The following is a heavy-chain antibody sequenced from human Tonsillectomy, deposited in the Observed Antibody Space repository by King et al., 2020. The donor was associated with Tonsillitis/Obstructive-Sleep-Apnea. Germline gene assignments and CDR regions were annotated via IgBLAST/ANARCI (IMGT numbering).Heavy chain of an antibody. CDR2: IKSKTDGGTT. J-gene: IGHJ4*02. CDR3: TTADDYVSSGYYGADH. D-gene: IGHD3-22*01. V-gene: IGHV3-15*07. CDR1: GFTFSNAW. Sequence: VQLVESGGGLVKPGGSLRLSCAASGFTFSNAWMNWVRQAPGKGLEWVGRIKSKTDGGTTDYAAPVKGRFTIPRDDSKNTLYLQMNSLKTEDTAVYYCTTADDYVSSGYYGADHWGQGTLVTVSS.